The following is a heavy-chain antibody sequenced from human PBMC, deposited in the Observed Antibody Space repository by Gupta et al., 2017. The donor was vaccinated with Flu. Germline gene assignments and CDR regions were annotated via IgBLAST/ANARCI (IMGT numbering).Heavy chain of an antibody. Sequence: QVQLQQWGAGLLKPSETLSLTCAVYGGSFSGYYWSWIRQPPGKGLEWIGEINHSGSTNYNPSLKSRVTISVDTSKNQFSLKLSSVTAADTAVYYCARGAGYCSGGSCYLSWFDPWGQGTLVTVSS. CDR1: GGSFSGYY. J-gene: IGHJ5*02. V-gene: IGHV4-34*01. CDR2: INHSGST. D-gene: IGHD2-15*01. CDR3: ARGAGYCSGGSCYLSWFDP.